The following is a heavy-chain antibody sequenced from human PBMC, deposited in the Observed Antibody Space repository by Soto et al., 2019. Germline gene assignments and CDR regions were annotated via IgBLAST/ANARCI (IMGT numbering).Heavy chain of an antibody. V-gene: IGHV1-3*01. D-gene: IGHD2-2*01. CDR3: ASDRVGYCSSTSCYCCVMGV. J-gene: IGHJ6*02. CDR2: INAGNGNT. Sequence: QVQLVQTGAEVKKPGASVKVSCKASGYTFTSYAMHWVRQAPGQRLEWMGWINAGNGNTKYSQKCQGRVTSTRDKTASTAYIELSSLRSEDTAVYYCASDRVGYCSSTSCYCCVMGVWGQGTPVTVSS. CDR1: GYTFTSYA.